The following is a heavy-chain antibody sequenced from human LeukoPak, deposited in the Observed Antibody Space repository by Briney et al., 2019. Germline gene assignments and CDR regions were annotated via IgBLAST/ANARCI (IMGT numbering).Heavy chain of an antibody. D-gene: IGHD2-21*01. CDR2: INPSGGST. CDR3: ASTYPGGAYYSHYYYGMDV. V-gene: IGHV1-46*01. Sequence: ASVKVSCKPSGYTFTSYYMHWVRQAPGQGLEWMGLINPSGGSTSYAQKFQGRVTMTRDTSTSTVYMELSSLRSEDTAVYYCASTYPGGAYYSHYYYGMDVWGQGTTVTVSS. CDR1: GYTFTSYY. J-gene: IGHJ6*02.